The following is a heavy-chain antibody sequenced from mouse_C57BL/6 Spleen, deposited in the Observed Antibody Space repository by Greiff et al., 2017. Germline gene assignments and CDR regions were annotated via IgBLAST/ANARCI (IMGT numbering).Heavy chain of an antibody. D-gene: IGHD2-3*01. CDR2: IYPGSGST. J-gene: IGHJ4*01. CDR3: ARSGYYEYYYAMDY. Sequence: QVQLKQPGAELVKPGASVKMSCKASGYTFTSYWITWVKQRPGQGLEWIGDIYPGSGSTNYNEKFKSKATLTVDTSSSTAYMQLSSLTSEDSAVYYGARSGYYEYYYAMDYWGQGTSVTVSS. CDR1: GYTFTSYW. V-gene: IGHV1-55*01.